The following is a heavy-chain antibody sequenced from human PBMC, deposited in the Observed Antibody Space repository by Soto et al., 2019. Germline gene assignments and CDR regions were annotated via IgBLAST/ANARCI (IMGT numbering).Heavy chain of an antibody. D-gene: IGHD3-9*01. CDR2: ISGGGGST. V-gene: IGHV3-23*01. Sequence: GGSLRLSCAASRFTLSNYAMSWVRQAPGKGLEWVSGISGGGGSTYYADSVKGRFTISRDNSKNTLYLQMNSLRAEDTAVYFCATPRNYDILTGLDYWGQGTLVTVSS. CDR1: RFTLSNYA. J-gene: IGHJ4*02. CDR3: ATPRNYDILTGLDY.